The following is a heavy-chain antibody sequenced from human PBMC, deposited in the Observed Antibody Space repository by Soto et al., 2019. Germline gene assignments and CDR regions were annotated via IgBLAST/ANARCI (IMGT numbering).Heavy chain of an antibody. Sequence: QVQLVESGGGVVQPGRSLRLSCVASGFMFDSYGMHWVRQAPGKGLEWVAIILYDGSEKYHADSVKGRFTISRDNSNNTLYLQMNSLRAEDTALYCCAREPGRIAVAGLDYWGQGTRVTVSS. CDR2: ILYDGSEK. CDR1: GFMFDSYG. D-gene: IGHD6-19*01. V-gene: IGHV3-33*01. J-gene: IGHJ4*02. CDR3: AREPGRIAVAGLDY.